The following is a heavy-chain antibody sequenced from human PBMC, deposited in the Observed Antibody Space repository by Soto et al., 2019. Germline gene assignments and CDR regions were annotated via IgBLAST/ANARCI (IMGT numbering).Heavy chain of an antibody. V-gene: IGHV3-7*05. CDR2: IKQGGSEK. J-gene: IGHJ6*02. Sequence: GGPLRLSCAAAGFTFSSYWMSWVRQAPGKGLEWVANIKQGGSEKYYVDSVKGRFTISRDNAKNSLYLQMNSLRAEDTAVYYCARYTYYYGSGSPAPYYGMDVWGQGTTVTVSS. D-gene: IGHD3-10*01. CDR3: ARYTYYYGSGSPAPYYGMDV. CDR1: GFTFSSYW.